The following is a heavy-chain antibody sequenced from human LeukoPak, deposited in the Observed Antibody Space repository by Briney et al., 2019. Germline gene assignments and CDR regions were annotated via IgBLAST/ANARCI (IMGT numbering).Heavy chain of an antibody. CDR1: GFTFSSYW. Sequence: GGSLRLSCAASGFTFSSYWMSWVRQAPGKGLEWVANIKQDGSEKYYVDSVKGRFTISRDNAKNSLYLQMNSLRAEDTAVYYCASLRSSSSQDYYYYMDVWGKGTTVTVSS. D-gene: IGHD6-6*01. V-gene: IGHV3-7*01. CDR2: IKQDGSEK. J-gene: IGHJ6*03. CDR3: ASLRSSSSQDYYYYMDV.